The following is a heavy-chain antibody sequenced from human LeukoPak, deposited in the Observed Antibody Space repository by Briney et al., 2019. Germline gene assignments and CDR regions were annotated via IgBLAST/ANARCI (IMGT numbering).Heavy chain of an antibody. CDR3: ALGGDYVPFGF. V-gene: IGHV3-23*01. D-gene: IGHD3-16*01. J-gene: IGHJ4*02. CDR1: GFTFISYA. CDR2: ISGSGGST. Sequence: PGGSLRLPCAAPGFTFISYAMSWVRQAPGKGVEWVSAISGSGGSTYYTDSVKGRFTISRDNSKNTLYLQMNSLRAEDTAVYYCALGGDYVPFGFWGQGTLVTVSS.